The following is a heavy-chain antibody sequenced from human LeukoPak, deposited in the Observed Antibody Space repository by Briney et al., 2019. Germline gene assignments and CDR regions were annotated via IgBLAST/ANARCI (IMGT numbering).Heavy chain of an antibody. J-gene: IGHJ5*02. CDR3: AREGYCSGGSCYTRAFDP. Sequence: GGSLRLSCAASGFTFSSYSMNWVRQAPGKGLEWVSSISSSSSYIYYADSVKGRFTISRDNAKNSLYLQMNSLRAEDTAVYYCAREGYCSGGSCYTRAFDPWGQGTLVTVSS. V-gene: IGHV3-21*01. CDR2: ISSSSSYI. D-gene: IGHD2-15*01. CDR1: GFTFSSYS.